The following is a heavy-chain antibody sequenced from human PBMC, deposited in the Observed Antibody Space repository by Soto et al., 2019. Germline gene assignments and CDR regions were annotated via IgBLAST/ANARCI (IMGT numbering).Heavy chain of an antibody. J-gene: IGHJ4*02. V-gene: IGHV2-5*02. CDR1: GFSLTTSGVG. D-gene: IGHD3-3*01. Sequence: QITLNESGPTVVKPTEPLTLTCTFSGFSLTTSGVGVGWVCQSPGKAPEWLAFIYWDDDKRYSTSLKSRLTITKDTSKNQVVLTMANVDPEDTATYYCAHRVLRAVFGLVTTTAIYFDFWGQGTPVVVSS. CDR3: AHRVLRAVFGLVTTTAIYFDF. CDR2: IYWDDDK.